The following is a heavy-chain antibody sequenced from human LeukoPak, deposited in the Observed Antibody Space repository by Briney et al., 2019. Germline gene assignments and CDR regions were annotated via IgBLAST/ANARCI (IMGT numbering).Heavy chain of an antibody. CDR2: IYSSGST. V-gene: IGHV4-59*01. J-gene: IGHJ6*02. Sequence: PSETLSLTCTVSGCSITDYHWSWIRQPPGKGLEWIGYIYSSGSTEYKPSLKSRATISADTSKNQFSLKLTSVTAADTAVYFCARGHYGMDVWGHGTTVTVSS. CDR1: GCSITDYH. CDR3: ARGHYGMDV.